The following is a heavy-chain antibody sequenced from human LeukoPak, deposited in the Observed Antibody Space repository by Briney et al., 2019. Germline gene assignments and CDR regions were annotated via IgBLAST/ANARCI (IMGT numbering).Heavy chain of an antibody. CDR3: ARAPSVGYYYGSGSYSPPDY. V-gene: IGHV1-18*01. J-gene: IGHJ4*02. CDR2: ISAYNGNT. D-gene: IGHD3-10*01. Sequence: ASVKVSCKASGYTFTSYGISGVRQAPGQGLEWMGWISAYNGNTNYAQKLQGRVTMTTDTSTSTAYMELRSLRSDDTAVYYCARAPSVGYYYGSGSYSPPDYWGQGTLVTVSS. CDR1: GYTFTSYG.